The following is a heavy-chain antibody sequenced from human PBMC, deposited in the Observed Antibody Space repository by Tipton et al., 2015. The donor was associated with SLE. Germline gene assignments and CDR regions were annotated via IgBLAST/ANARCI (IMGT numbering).Heavy chain of an antibody. J-gene: IGHJ4*02. D-gene: IGHD3-10*01. CDR3: ARDSYGSGSYYFDY. Sequence: TLSLTCAVSGGSISSSVYYWGWIRQPPGKGLDWIGSIYYSGSTNYNPSLKSRVTISVDTSKNQFSLKLSSVTAADTAVYYCARDSYGSGSYYFDYWGQGTLVTVSS. V-gene: IGHV4-39*07. CDR1: GGSISSSVYY. CDR2: IYYSGST.